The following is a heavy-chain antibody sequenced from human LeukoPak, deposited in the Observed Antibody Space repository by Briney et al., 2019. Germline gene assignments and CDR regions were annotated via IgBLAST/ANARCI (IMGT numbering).Heavy chain of an antibody. V-gene: IGHV3-23*03. CDR2: IGTGASST. J-gene: IGHJ4*02. CDR1: GLAFSSYA. Sequence: PGGSLRLSCAASGLAFSSYAMGWVRQPLGKGLECVSGIGTGASSTYYVDSVKGRFTISRDNSKNTLYLQMNSLRAEDTAVYYCARRFANAERSFDYWGQGTLVTVSS. CDR3: ARRFANAERSFDY.